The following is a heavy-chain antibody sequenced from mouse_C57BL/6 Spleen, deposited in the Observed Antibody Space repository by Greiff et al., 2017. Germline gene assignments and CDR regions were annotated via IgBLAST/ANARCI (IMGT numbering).Heavy chain of an antibody. CDR2: IDPSDSYT. D-gene: IGHD1-1*01. J-gene: IGHJ1*03. CDR3: ARGLRGYFDV. Sequence: QVQLKQPGAELVMPGASVKLSCKASGYTFTSYWMHWVKQRPGQGLEWIGEIDPSDSYTNYNQKFKGKSTLTVDKSSSTAYMQLSSLTSEDSAVYYCARGLRGYFDVWGTGTTVTVSS. CDR1: GYTFTSYW. V-gene: IGHV1-69*01.